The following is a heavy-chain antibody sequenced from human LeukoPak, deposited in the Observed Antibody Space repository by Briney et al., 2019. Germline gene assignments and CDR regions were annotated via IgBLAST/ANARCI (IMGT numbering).Heavy chain of an antibody. J-gene: IGHJ4*02. CDR1: GGSINTYY. Sequence: PSETLSLTCTVSGGSINTYYWSWIRQPPGMGLEWIGYIYYDGTTDYNPSLKGRVTISVDTSKNQFSLKLSSVTAADTAVYYCARRAGGSPFDYWGQGTQVTVSS. V-gene: IGHV4-59*01. CDR3: ARRAGGSPFDY. D-gene: IGHD2-8*02. CDR2: IYYDGTT.